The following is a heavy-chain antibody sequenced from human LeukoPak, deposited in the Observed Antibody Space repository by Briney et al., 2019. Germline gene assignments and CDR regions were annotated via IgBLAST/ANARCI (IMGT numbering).Heavy chain of an antibody. CDR2: ISSSSSYI. CDR1: GFTFSSYS. CDR3: ARDLLHSYGQMGDY. D-gene: IGHD5-18*01. J-gene: IGHJ4*02. Sequence: GGSLRLSCAASGFTFSSYSMTWVRQAPGKGLEWVSSISSSSSYIYYADSVKGRFTISRDNAKNSLYLQMNSLRAEDTAVYYCARDLLHSYGQMGDYWGQGTLVTVSS. V-gene: IGHV3-21*01.